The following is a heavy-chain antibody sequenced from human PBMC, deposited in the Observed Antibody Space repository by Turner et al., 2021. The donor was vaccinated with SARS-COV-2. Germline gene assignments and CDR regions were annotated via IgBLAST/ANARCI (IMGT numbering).Heavy chain of an antibody. CDR2: IYYSAST. CDR1: GGSISSSSYY. V-gene: IGHV4-39*01. CDR3: ASPDTAMVTWPQGFDY. J-gene: IGHJ4*02. Sequence: QLQLQESGPGLVKPSETLSLTCSVSGGSISSSSYYCGWIRQPPGKGLEWIGSIYYSASTYYNPSLKSRVTIAVDTSKNQFSLKLSSVTAADTAVYYCASPDTAMVTWPQGFDYWGQGTLVTVSS. D-gene: IGHD5-18*01.